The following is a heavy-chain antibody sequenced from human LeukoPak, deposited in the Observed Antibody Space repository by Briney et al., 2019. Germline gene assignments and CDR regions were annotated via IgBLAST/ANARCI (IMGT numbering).Heavy chain of an antibody. D-gene: IGHD5-12*01. CDR1: GFTFSSYS. CDR2: ISSSSSYT. J-gene: IGHJ4*02. Sequence: GGSLRLSCAASGFTFSSYSMNWVRQAPGKGLEWVSSISSSSSYTYYADSVKGRFTISRDSAKNSLYLQMDSLRAEDTAVYYCARGRGYSGYDFSYWGQGTLVTVSS. V-gene: IGHV3-21*01. CDR3: ARGRGYSGYDFSY.